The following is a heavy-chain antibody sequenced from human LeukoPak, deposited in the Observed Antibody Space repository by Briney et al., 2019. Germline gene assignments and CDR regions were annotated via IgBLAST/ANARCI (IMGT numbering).Heavy chain of an antibody. Sequence: GGSLRLSCAASGFTFSSYSMNWVRQAPGKGLEWVSSISSSSSYIYYADSVKGRFTISRDNPKNSLYLQMNSLRAEDTAVYYCARVVTSPPLFVIDYWGQGTLVTVSS. CDR3: ARVVTSPPLFVIDY. D-gene: IGHD2-21*02. CDR2: ISSSSSYI. CDR1: GFTFSSYS. J-gene: IGHJ4*02. V-gene: IGHV3-21*01.